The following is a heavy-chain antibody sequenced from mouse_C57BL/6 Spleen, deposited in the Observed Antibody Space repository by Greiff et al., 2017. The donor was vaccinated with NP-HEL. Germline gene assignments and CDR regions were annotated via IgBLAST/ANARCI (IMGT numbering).Heavy chain of an antibody. J-gene: IGHJ2*01. CDR1: GYTFTSYG. V-gene: IGHV1-58*01. D-gene: IGHD1-1*01. CDR2: IYIGNGYT. Sequence: EVKVEESGAELVRPGSSVKMSCKTSGYTFTSYGINWVKQRPGQGLEWIGYIYIGNGYTEYNEKFKGKATLTSDTSSSTAYMQLSSLTSEDSAIYFCARGGHYYGSSYFDYWGQGTTLTVSS. CDR3: ARGGHYYGSSYFDY.